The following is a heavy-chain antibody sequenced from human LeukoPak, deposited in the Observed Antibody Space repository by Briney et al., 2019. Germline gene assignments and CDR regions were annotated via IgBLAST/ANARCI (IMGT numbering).Heavy chain of an antibody. CDR2: TSGST. J-gene: IGHJ5*02. V-gene: IGHV4-4*07. D-gene: IGHD2-2*02. Sequence: TSGSTNYNPSLKSRVTMSVDTSKNQFSLKLSSVTAADTAVYYCARAVSCSSTSCYTNWFDPWGQGTLVTVSS. CDR3: ARAVSCSSTSCYTNWFDP.